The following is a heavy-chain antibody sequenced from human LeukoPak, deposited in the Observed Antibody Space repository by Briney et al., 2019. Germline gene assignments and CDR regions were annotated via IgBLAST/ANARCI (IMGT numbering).Heavy chain of an antibody. J-gene: IGHJ4*02. CDR1: GFTFSNAW. CDR3: ARVVGASHHTVDY. Sequence: GGSLRLSCAASGFTFSNAWMSWVRQAPGKGLEWVGRIKSKTDGGTTDYAAPVKGRFTISRDDSKNTLYLQMNSLRVEDTALYFCARVVGASHHTVDYWGQGTLVTVSS. D-gene: IGHD1-26*01. CDR2: IKSKTDGGTT. V-gene: IGHV3-15*01.